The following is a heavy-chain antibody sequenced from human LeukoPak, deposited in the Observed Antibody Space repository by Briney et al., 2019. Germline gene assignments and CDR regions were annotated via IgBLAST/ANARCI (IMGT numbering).Heavy chain of an antibody. D-gene: IGHD5-24*01. CDR3: ARGADGAFDY. V-gene: IGHV3-7*01. CDR1: GFTFSSYA. J-gene: IGHJ4*02. CDR2: IKQGGGET. Sequence: PGGSLRLSCAASGFTFSSYAMHWVRQAPGKGLEWVANIKQGGGETYNVDSVKGRFSISRDNAKTSLYLQMNSLRAEDTAVYYCARGADGAFDYWGQGIVVTVSP.